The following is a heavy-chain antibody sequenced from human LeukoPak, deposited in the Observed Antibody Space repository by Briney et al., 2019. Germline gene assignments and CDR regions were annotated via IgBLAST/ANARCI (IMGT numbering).Heavy chain of an antibody. V-gene: IGHV3-23*01. CDR2: ISGSGGST. Sequence: PGGSLRLSCAASGFTFSSYGMSWVRQAPGKGLEWVSAISGSGGSTYYADSVKGRFTISRDNSKNTLYLQMNSLRAEDTAVYNCAKSHISLGYYYYYMDVWGKGTTVTIPS. CDR1: GFTFSSYG. CDR3: AKSHISLGYYYYYMDV. J-gene: IGHJ6*03. D-gene: IGHD1-26*01.